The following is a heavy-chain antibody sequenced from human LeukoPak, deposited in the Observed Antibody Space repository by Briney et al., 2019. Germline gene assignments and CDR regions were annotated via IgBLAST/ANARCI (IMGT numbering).Heavy chain of an antibody. Sequence: GGSLRLSCAASGFPFSSYAMSWVRQAPGKGLEWVSAIRGSGGSTYYTDSVKGRFTISRDNSKNTLSLQMISLRAEDTAVYYCAKDLGAVAGNYLDYWGQGTLVTVSS. J-gene: IGHJ4*02. D-gene: IGHD6-19*01. CDR2: IRGSGGST. CDR3: AKDLGAVAGNYLDY. CDR1: GFPFSSYA. V-gene: IGHV3-23*01.